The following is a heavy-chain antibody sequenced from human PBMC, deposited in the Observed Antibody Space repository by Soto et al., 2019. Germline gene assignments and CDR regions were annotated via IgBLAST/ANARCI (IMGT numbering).Heavy chain of an antibody. CDR1: GFTFSSYG. D-gene: IGHD3-22*01. Sequence: GRSLSLSCAASGFTFSSYGMHWVRQAPGKGLEWVAVISYDGSNTYYADSVKGRFTISRDNSKNMPYLQMNSLRAEDTAVYYCARGGLNVHYDFDHWGQGTQVTVSS. CDR3: ARGGLNVHYDFDH. CDR2: ISYDGSNT. V-gene: IGHV3-30*03. J-gene: IGHJ4*02.